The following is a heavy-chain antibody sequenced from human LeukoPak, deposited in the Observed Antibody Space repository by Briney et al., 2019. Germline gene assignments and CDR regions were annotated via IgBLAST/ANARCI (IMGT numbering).Heavy chain of an antibody. CDR1: GFTVSSNY. V-gene: IGHV3-53*01. CDR2: IYSGGST. D-gene: IGHD6-19*01. Sequence: PGGSLRLSCAASGFTVSSNYMSCVRQAPGKGLEWVSVIYSGGSTYYADSVKGRFTISRDNSKNTLYLQMNSLRAEDTAVYYCASRYSSGWYGPFDYWGQGTLVTVSS. CDR3: ASRYSSGWYGPFDY. J-gene: IGHJ4*02.